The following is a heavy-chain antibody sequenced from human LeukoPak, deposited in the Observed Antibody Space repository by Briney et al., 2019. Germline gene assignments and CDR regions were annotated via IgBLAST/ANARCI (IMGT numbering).Heavy chain of an antibody. CDR3: ARITTVVATYYYYMDV. CDR1: GYTFTSYG. Sequence: ASVKVSCKASGYTFTSYGISWVRQAPGQGLEWMGWISAYNGNTNYAQKLQGRVTMTTDTSTSTAYMELRSLRSDDTAVYYCARITTVVATYYYYMDVWGKGTTVTVSS. D-gene: IGHD4-23*01. CDR2: ISAYNGNT. V-gene: IGHV1-18*01. J-gene: IGHJ6*03.